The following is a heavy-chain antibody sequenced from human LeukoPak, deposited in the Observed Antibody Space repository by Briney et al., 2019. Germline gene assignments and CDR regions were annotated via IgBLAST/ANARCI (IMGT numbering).Heavy chain of an antibody. CDR3: GRGDYARLEAPKYYFAY. CDR2: IYYSGST. J-gene: IGHJ4*02. D-gene: IGHD3-16*01. Sequence: PSETLSLTCTVSGGSISSSSYYWGWIRQPPGKGLEWIGYIYYSGSTNYNPSLKSRVTISVDTSKNHFSLKLSSSTAADPAVYYWGRGDYARLEAPKYYFAYGGQEPLVTVSS. V-gene: IGHV4-61*03. CDR1: GGSISSSSYY.